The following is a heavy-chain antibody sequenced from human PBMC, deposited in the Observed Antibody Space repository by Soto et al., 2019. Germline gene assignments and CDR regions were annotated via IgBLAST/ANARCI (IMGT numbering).Heavy chain of an antibody. D-gene: IGHD2-2*01. J-gene: IGHJ6*03. CDR2: IYSGGST. CDR3: ARMWSVPVNVVVPGRDYYYYYYMDV. CDR1: GFTVSSNY. Sequence: EVQLVESGGGLVQPGGSLRLSCAASGFTVSSNYMSWVRQAPGKGLEWVSVIYSGGSTYYADSVKGRFTISRHNSKNTLYLQMNSLRAEDTAVYYCARMWSVPVNVVVPGRDYYYYYYMDVWGKGTTVTVSS. V-gene: IGHV3-53*04.